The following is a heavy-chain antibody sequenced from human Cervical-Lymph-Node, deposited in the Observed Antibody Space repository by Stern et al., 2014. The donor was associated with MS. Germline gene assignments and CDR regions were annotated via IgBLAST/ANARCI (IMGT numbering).Heavy chain of an antibody. CDR1: GYTFTSYW. Sequence: VQLVESGPEVKRPGESLKISCQASGYTFTSYWIGWVRQMPGKGLECIAIIFPGGSDIRYSPSFQGQVTISADKSSSTAYLQWNNLKASDTAIYYCARQRYFDYWGQGTLVTVSS. CDR2: IFPGGSDI. J-gene: IGHJ4*02. CDR3: ARQRYFDY. V-gene: IGHV5-51*01.